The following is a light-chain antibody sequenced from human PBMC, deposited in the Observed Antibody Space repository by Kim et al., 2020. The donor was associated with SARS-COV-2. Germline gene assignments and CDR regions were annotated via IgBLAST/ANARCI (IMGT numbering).Light chain of an antibody. V-gene: IGLV1-44*01. CDR3: GSWDDSLSGRV. J-gene: IGLJ3*02. CDR1: RSNVGNKP. Sequence: PGQPVTISCSGRRSNVGNKPVTWFQQVPGTAPKLLMSNDNQRPSGVPDRFSASKSGTSASLAISGLQSEDEAVYYCGSWDDSLSGRVFGGGTQLTVL. CDR2: NDN.